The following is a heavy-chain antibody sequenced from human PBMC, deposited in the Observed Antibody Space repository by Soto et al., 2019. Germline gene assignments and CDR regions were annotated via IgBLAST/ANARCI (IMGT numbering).Heavy chain of an antibody. CDR1: GYTFISYA. V-gene: IGHV1-3*05. CDR3: ARAGDYYYYGMDV. Sequence: QVPLVQSGAEEKKPGASVKVSCKASGYTFISYAMHWVRQAPGQRLEWMGWINAGNGNTKYSQKFQGRVTITRDTSASTAYMELSSLRSEDTAVDYCARAGDYYYYGMDVWGQGTTVTVSS. CDR2: INAGNGNT. J-gene: IGHJ6*02. D-gene: IGHD3-10*01.